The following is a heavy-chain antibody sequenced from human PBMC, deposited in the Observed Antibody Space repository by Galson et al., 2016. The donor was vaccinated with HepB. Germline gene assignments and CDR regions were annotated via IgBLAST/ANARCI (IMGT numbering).Heavy chain of an antibody. D-gene: IGHD3-22*01. Sequence: SLRLSCAASGFTFSSYSMNWVRQAPGKGLEWVSSISSSSSYIYYADSVKGRFTISRDNTKNSMYLQMNSLRAEDTAVYYCAIRLDYYGSRGSWGQGTAVTVSS. V-gene: IGHV3-21*04. J-gene: IGHJ6*02. CDR2: ISSSSSYI. CDR3: AIRLDYYGSRGS. CDR1: GFTFSSYS.